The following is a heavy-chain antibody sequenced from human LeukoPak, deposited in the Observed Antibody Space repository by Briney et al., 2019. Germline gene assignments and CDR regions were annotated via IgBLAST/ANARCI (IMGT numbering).Heavy chain of an antibody. V-gene: IGHV1-18*01. CDR1: GYTFTSYG. D-gene: IGHD4-17*01. CDR2: ISAYNGNT. J-gene: IGHJ1*01. Sequence: ASVKVSCKASGYTFTSYGISWVRQAPGQGLEWMGWISAYNGNTNYAQKLQGRVTMTTDTSTSTAYMELRSLRSNDTAVYYCATRPYGDYEYFQHWGQGTLVTVSS. CDR3: ATRPYGDYEYFQH.